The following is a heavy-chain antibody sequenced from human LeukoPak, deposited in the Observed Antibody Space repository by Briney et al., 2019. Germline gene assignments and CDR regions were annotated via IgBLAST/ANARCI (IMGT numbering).Heavy chain of an antibody. Sequence: ASVTVSCKASGGTFSSYAISWVRQAPGQGLEWMGGIIPIFGTANYAQKFQGRVTITADKSTSTAYMELSSLRSEDTAVYYCASLSRQLVPNYYYYYMDVWGKGTTVTVSS. CDR2: IIPIFGTA. V-gene: IGHV1-69*06. CDR1: GGTFSSYA. J-gene: IGHJ6*03. CDR3: ASLSRQLVPNYYYYYMDV. D-gene: IGHD6-13*01.